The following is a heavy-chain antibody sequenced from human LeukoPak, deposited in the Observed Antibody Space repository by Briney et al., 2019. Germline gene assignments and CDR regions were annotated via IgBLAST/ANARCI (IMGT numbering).Heavy chain of an antibody. CDR2: XNPNSGGA. CDR3: ARTLWFGELSNWFDP. D-gene: IGHD3-10*01. V-gene: IGHV1-2*02. J-gene: IGHJ5*02. CDR1: GYTFTGYY. Sequence: ASVKVSCKASGYTFTGYYMHWVRQAPGXXXXXXXXXNPNSGGANYAQKFQGRVTMTRDTSISTAYMELSRLRSDDTAVYYCARTLWFGELSNWFDPWGQGTLVTVSS.